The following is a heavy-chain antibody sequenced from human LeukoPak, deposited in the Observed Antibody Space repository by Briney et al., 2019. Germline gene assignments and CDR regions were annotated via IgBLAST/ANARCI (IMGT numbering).Heavy chain of an antibody. V-gene: IGHV4-34*01. J-gene: IGHJ6*02. CDR1: GGSFSGYY. Sequence: SETLSLTCAVYGGSFSGYYWSWIRQPPGKGLEWIGVINHSGSTNYNPYLKSRVTISVDTSKNQFSLKLSSVTAADTAVYYCARCPYYDSSGPPPDYYGMDVWGQGTTVTVSS. D-gene: IGHD3-22*01. CDR3: ARCPYYDSSGPPPDYYGMDV. CDR2: INHSGST.